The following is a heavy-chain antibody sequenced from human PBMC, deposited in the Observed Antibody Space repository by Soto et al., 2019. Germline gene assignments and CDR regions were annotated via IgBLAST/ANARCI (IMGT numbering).Heavy chain of an antibody. CDR3: AREYSGYDYPDY. CDR2: MNPNSGNT. V-gene: IGHV1-8*01. J-gene: IGHJ4*02. D-gene: IGHD5-12*01. CDR1: GYTFTSYD. Sequence: ASVKVSCKASGYTFTSYDINWVRPATGQGLEGMGWMNPNSGNTGYAHKFQGRVNMTRKTSISTAYMELSSLRSEDTAVYYCAREYSGYDYPDYWGQGTLVTVSS.